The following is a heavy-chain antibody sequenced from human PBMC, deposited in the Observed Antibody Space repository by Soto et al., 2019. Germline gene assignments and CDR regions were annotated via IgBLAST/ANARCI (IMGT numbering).Heavy chain of an antibody. Sequence: QVQLQESGPGLVKPSETLSLTCTVSGGSISSYYWSWIRQPPGKGLEWIGYIYYSGSTNYNPSLKSRGTISVETSKNQFSLKLSSVTAADPAVYYCARDSGYSSSGYDYWGQGTLVTVSS. CDR3: ARDSGYSSSGYDY. CDR1: GGSISSYY. J-gene: IGHJ4*02. D-gene: IGHD6-13*01. V-gene: IGHV4-59*01. CDR2: IYYSGST.